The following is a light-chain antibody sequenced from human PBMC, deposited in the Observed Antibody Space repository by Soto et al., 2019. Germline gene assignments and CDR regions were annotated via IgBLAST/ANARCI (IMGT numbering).Light chain of an antibody. Sequence: EIVMTQSPATLSVSPGERATHSCRASQSVSSNLAWYQQKPGQAPRLLIYGASTRATGIPARFSGSGSGTEFTLTISSLQSEDFAVYYCQQYGTFGQGTKVEIK. CDR3: QQYGT. CDR1: QSVSSN. CDR2: GAS. J-gene: IGKJ1*01. V-gene: IGKV3-15*01.